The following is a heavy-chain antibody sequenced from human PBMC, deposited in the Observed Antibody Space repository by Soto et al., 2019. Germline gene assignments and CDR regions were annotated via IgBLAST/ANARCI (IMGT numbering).Heavy chain of an antibody. Sequence: VQLVESGGGLVKPGGSLRLSCAASGFTLSSYSMNWVRQAPGKGLEWVSSISSSSSYIHYADSVKGRFTISRDNXMNSLYLQMNSLSAEDTAVYYCASQTSGYYYYGMDVWGQGTTVTVSS. V-gene: IGHV3-21*01. CDR3: ASQTSGYYYYGMDV. CDR2: ISSSSSYI. CDR1: GFTLSSYS. J-gene: IGHJ6*02.